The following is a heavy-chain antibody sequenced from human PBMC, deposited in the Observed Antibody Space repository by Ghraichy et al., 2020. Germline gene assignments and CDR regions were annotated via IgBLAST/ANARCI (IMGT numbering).Heavy chain of an antibody. CDR1: GYSFTSYW. J-gene: IGHJ4*02. CDR3: ARGYCSGGSCFDY. Sequence: GGSLRLSCKGSGYSFTSYWIGWVRQMPGKGLEWMGIIYPGDSDTRYSPSFQGQVTISADKSISTAYLQWSSLKASDTAMYYCARGYCSGGSCFDYWGQGTLVTVSS. CDR2: IYPGDSDT. D-gene: IGHD2-15*01. V-gene: IGHV5-51*01.